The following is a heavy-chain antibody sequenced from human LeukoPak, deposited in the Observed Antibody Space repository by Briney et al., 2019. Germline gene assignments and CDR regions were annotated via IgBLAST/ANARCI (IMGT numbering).Heavy chain of an antibody. V-gene: IGHV1-69*04. J-gene: IGHJ4*02. CDR1: GYTFIGYY. CDR2: IIPIPGIA. CDR3: ARDGQWELPVPYYFDY. Sequence: SVKVSCKASGYTFIGYYMHWVRQAPGQGLDWMGRIIPIPGIANYAQKFQGRVTITADKSTSTAYMELSSLRSEDTAVYYCARDGQWELPVPYYFDYWGQGTLVTVSS. D-gene: IGHD1-26*01.